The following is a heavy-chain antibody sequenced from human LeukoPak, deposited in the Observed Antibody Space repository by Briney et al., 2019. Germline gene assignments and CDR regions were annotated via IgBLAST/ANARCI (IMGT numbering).Heavy chain of an antibody. D-gene: IGHD4-17*01. V-gene: IGHV4-34*01. J-gene: IGHJ3*02. CDR1: GGSFSGYY. CDR2: INHSGST. CDR3: ARQKTYTLYGDYPNDAFDI. Sequence: SETLSLTCAVYGGSFSGYYWSWIRQPPGKGLEWIGEINHSGSTNYNPSLKSRVTISVDTSKNQFSLKLSSVTAADTAVYYCARQKTYTLYGDYPNDAFDIWGQGTMVTVSS.